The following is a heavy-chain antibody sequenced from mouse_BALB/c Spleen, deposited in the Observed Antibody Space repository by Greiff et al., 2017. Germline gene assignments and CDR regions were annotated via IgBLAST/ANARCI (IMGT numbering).Heavy chain of an antibody. V-gene: IGHV7-1*02. D-gene: IGHD1-1*01. J-gene: IGHJ2*01. CDR2: SRNKANDYTT. CDR3: ARDATTVHYFDY. Sequence: EVKVVESGGGLVQPGGSLRLSCATSGFTFSDFYMEWVRQPPGKRLEWIAASRNKANDYTTEYSASVKGRFIVSRDTSQSILYLQMNALRAEDTAIYYCARDATTVHYFDYWGQGTTLTVSS. CDR1: GFTFSDFY.